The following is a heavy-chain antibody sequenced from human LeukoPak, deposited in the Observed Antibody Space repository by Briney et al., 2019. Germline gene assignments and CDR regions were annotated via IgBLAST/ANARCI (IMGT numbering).Heavy chain of an antibody. CDR3: ARGRYDYFDY. CDR2: IIPIFGTA. Sequence: GASVTVSCKASGGTFSSYAISWVRQAPGQGLEWMGGIIPIFGTANYAQKFQGRVTITADESTSTAYMELSSLRSEDTAVYYCARGRYDYFDYWGQGTLVTVSS. CDR1: GGTFSSYA. J-gene: IGHJ4*02. V-gene: IGHV1-69*13. D-gene: IGHD3-9*01.